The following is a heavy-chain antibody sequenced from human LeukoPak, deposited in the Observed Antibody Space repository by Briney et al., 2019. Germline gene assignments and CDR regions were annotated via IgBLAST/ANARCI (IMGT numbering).Heavy chain of an antibody. Sequence: ASVKVSCKVSGYTFTDYYMHWVQQAPGKGLEWMGLVDPEDGETIYAEKFQGRVTITADTSTDTAYMELSSLRSEDTAVYYCATDECSSTSCYPYYTDVWGKGTTVTVSS. CDR2: VDPEDGET. V-gene: IGHV1-69-2*01. D-gene: IGHD2-2*01. CDR1: GYTFTDYY. J-gene: IGHJ6*03. CDR3: ATDECSSTSCYPYYTDV.